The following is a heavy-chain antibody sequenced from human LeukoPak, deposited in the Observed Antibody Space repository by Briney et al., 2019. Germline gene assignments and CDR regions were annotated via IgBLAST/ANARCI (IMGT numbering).Heavy chain of an antibody. CDR1: GYFISSGYY. CDR2: IYHSGST. D-gene: IGHD6-13*01. V-gene: IGHV4-38-2*01. Sequence: PSETLSLTCAVSGYFISSGYYWGWIRQPPGKGLEWIGSIYHSGSTYFNPSLKSRVTISVDTSKNQFSLTLSSVTAADTAVYFCARVAASGTALDACDNWGQGTMVTVSS. J-gene: IGHJ3*02. CDR3: ARVAASGTALDACDN.